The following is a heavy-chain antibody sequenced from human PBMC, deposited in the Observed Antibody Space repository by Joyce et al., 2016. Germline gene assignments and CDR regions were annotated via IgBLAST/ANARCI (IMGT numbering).Heavy chain of an antibody. CDR2: IKSDGST. J-gene: IGHJ5*02. CDR1: GFNLSNHI. CDR3: AKGDCNGGSCYSS. Sequence: EVQLLDSGGGFMQPGGSLRLSCAASGFNLSNHIMTGVRQAPGKGLGWVSGIKSDGSTYYVDSVKGRFTISRDNSKNTVYLQMNSLRVEDTAIYYCAKGDCNGGSCYSSWGQGTLVTVSS. D-gene: IGHD2-15*01. V-gene: IGHV3-23*01.